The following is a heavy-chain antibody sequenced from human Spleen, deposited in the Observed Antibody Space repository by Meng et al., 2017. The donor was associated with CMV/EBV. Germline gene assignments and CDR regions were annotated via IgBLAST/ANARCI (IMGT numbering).Heavy chain of an antibody. V-gene: IGHV6-1*01. CDR1: VSSHSAA. J-gene: IGHJ4*02. CDR3: ARDPYYYDSSGWHFDY. CDR2: TSYRSKWYN. D-gene: IGHD3-22*01. Sequence: VSSHSAAWNWLRQSPSRGLEWLGRTSYRSKWYNDYAVSVKSRITINPDTSKNQFSLQLNSVTPEDTAVYYCARDPYYYDSSGWHFDYWGQGTLVTVSS.